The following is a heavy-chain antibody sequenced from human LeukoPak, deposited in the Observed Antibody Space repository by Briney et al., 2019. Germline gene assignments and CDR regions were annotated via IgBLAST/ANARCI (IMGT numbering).Heavy chain of an antibody. CDR3: ARLGLEVGGPNWFDP. Sequence: GRSLRLSCAASGFTFSTYAMHWVRQVPGKGLEWVAVVSYDGRNKYYADSVRGRFTISRDNSKNMLYVQMDSLTTEDTAVYYCARLGLEVGGPNWFDPWGQGTLVTVSS. CDR2: VSYDGRNK. V-gene: IGHV3-30*03. J-gene: IGHJ5*02. D-gene: IGHD1-1*01. CDR1: GFTFSTYA.